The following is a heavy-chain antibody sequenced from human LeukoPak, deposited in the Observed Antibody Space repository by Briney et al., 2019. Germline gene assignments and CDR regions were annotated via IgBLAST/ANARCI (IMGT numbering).Heavy chain of an antibody. Sequence: ASVKVSCKASGYTFTGYYMHWVLQAPGQGLEWMGRINPNGGGTTYTQKFQGRVTMTRDTSISTAYMEVRRLRLDETALYYGAILTTTQPSPPWGQGTLVTVSS. V-gene: IGHV1-2*06. CDR2: INPNGGGT. D-gene: IGHD1-1*01. CDR3: AILTTTQPSPP. J-gene: IGHJ5*02. CDR1: GYTFTGYY.